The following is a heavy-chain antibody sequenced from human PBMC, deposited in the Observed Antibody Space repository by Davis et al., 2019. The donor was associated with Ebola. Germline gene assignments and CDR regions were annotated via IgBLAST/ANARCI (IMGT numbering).Heavy chain of an antibody. Sequence: GESLKISCAASGFTFSSYWMSWVRQAPGKGLEWVANIKQDGSEKYYVDSVKGRFIISRDNAKHSLYLQMNSLRAEDTAVYYCASRSSGYYFSAEYFQHWGQGTLVTVSS. V-gene: IGHV3-7*01. J-gene: IGHJ1*01. CDR3: ASRSSGYYFSAEYFQH. CDR2: IKQDGSEK. CDR1: GFTFSSYW. D-gene: IGHD3-22*01.